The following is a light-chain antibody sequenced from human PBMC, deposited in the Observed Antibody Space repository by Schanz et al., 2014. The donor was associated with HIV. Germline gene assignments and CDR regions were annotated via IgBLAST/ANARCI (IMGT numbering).Light chain of an antibody. CDR3: NSYTRTSTPV. V-gene: IGLV2-14*03. CDR1: SSDVGGYNY. J-gene: IGLJ2*01. Sequence: QSALTQPASVSGSPGQSITISCTGTSSDVGGYNYVSWYQHHPGKAPKLMIYDVSNRPSGVSNRFSGSKSGNTASLTISGLQAEDEADYYCNSYTRTSTPVFGGGTKLTVL. CDR2: DVS.